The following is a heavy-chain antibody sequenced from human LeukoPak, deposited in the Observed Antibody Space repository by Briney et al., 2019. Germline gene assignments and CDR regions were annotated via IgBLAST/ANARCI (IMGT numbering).Heavy chain of an antibody. D-gene: IGHD3-10*01. CDR2: VKSKADDEAT. Sequence: GGSLRLSCAASGFTFRNAWMNWVRQTPGKGLEWVGRVKSKADDEATDYAAPVKGRFTVSRDDSKNMLYLQMSNLKTEDTGLYYCAAGTGKSDFDYWGQGTLVTVSS. J-gene: IGHJ4*02. CDR3: AAGTGKSDFDY. CDR1: GFTFRNAW. V-gene: IGHV3-15*01.